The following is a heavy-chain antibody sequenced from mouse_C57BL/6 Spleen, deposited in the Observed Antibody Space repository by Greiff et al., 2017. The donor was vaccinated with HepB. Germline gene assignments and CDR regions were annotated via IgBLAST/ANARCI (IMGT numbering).Heavy chain of an antibody. CDR3: ARLYYYGSSYDYFDY. D-gene: IGHD1-1*01. CDR1: GFTFSSYG. J-gene: IGHJ2*01. Sequence: EVQLMESGGDLVKPGGSLKLSCAASGFTFSSYGMSWVRQTPDKRLEWVATISSGGSYTYYPDSVKGRFTISRDNAKNTLYLQMSSLKSEDTAMYYCARLYYYGSSYDYFDYWGQGTTLTVSS. CDR2: ISSGGSYT. V-gene: IGHV5-6*01.